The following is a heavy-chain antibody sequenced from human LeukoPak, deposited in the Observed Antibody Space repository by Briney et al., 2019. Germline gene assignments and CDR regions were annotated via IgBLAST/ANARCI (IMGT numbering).Heavy chain of an antibody. Sequence: ASVKVSCKASGYTFTSYGISWVRQAPGQGLEWMGWISAYNGDTNYVQKLQGRVTMTTDTPTSTASMELRSLRSDDTAVYYCARGYCSGGSCSPLDYWGQGTLVTVSS. CDR1: GYTFTSYG. V-gene: IGHV1-18*01. D-gene: IGHD2-15*01. CDR2: ISAYNGDT. J-gene: IGHJ4*02. CDR3: ARGYCSGGSCSPLDY.